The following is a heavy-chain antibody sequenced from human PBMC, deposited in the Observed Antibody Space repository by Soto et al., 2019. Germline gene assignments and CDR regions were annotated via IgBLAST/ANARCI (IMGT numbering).Heavy chain of an antibody. CDR1: GFTFDDYA. J-gene: IGHJ4*02. CDR3: ARYSSSWYYFDY. D-gene: IGHD6-13*01. Sequence: GGSLRLSCAASGFTFDDYAMHWVRQAPGKGLEWVSGISWNSGSIGYADSVKGRFTISRDNAKNSLYLQMNSLRAEDTALYYCARYSSSWYYFDYWGQGTLVT. V-gene: IGHV3-9*01. CDR2: ISWNSGSI.